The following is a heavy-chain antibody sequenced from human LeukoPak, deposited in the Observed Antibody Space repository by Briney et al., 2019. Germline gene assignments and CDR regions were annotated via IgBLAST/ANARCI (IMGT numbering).Heavy chain of an antibody. Sequence: GGSLRLSCAASGFTFSSYAMHWVRQAPGEGLEWGAVISYDGSNKYYADSVKGRFTISRDNSKNTLYLQINSLSAEDTAVYYCARGHGIVVVPAAISHYYYMDVWGKGTTVTVSS. V-gene: IGHV3-30-3*01. CDR2: ISYDGSNK. D-gene: IGHD2-2*01. CDR1: GFTFSSYA. CDR3: ARGHGIVVVPAAISHYYYMDV. J-gene: IGHJ6*03.